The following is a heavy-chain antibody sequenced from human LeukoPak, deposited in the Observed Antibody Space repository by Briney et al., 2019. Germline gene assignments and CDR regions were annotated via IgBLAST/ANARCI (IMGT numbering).Heavy chain of an antibody. J-gene: IGHJ4*02. D-gene: IGHD6-6*01. V-gene: IGHV3-66*03. CDR2: TYSNGRT. CDR3: ARDKGTSYLSSFDY. CDR1: GFTVSSNY. Sequence: PGGSLRLSCAASGFTVSSNYMSWVRQAPGKGLEWVSVTYSNGRTYYADSVKGRFTISRDNSKNTLYLQMNSLRAADTAVYYCARDKGTSYLSSFDYWGQGTLVTVSS.